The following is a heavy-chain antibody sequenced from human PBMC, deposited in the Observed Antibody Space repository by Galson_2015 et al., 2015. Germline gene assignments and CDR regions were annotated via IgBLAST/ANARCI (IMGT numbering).Heavy chain of an antibody. CDR1: GYTFTSYA. CDR2: INAGNGNT. V-gene: IGHV1-3*01. Sequence: SVKVSCKASGYTFTSYAMHWVRQAPGQRLEWMGWINAGNGNTKYSQKFQGRVTITRDTSASTAYMELSSLRSEDTAVYYCASCLSTLDDPGYFDLWGRGTLVTVSS. J-gene: IGHJ2*01. D-gene: IGHD2-2*01. CDR3: ASCLSTLDDPGYFDL.